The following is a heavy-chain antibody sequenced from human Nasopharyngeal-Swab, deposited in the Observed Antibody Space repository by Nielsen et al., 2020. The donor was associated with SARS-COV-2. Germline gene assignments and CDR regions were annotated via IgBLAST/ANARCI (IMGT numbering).Heavy chain of an antibody. CDR3: ARANPSYGMDV. V-gene: IGHV3-23*01. J-gene: IGHJ6*02. Sequence: GEALKISWAASGFTFSSYAMSRVPQAPGKGLEWVSAISGSGGSTYYADSVKGRFTISRDNSKNTLYLQMNSLRAEDTAVYYCARANPSYGMDVWGQGATVTVSS. CDR2: ISGSGGST. CDR1: GFTFSSYA.